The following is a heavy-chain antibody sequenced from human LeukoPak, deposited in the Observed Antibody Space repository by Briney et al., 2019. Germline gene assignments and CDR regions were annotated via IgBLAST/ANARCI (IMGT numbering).Heavy chain of an antibody. CDR2: ISGSGGST. D-gene: IGHD1-1*01. J-gene: IGHJ4*02. CDR3: ANGNPHGIGWTKNYYADY. CDR1: GFTFSSYA. Sequence: PGGSLRLSCAASGFTFSSYAMSWVRQAPGKGLEWVSAISGSGGSTYYADSVKGRFTISRDNSKNTLYLQMNSLRAEDTAVYYCANGNPHGIGWTKNYYADYWGQGTPVTVSS. V-gene: IGHV3-23*01.